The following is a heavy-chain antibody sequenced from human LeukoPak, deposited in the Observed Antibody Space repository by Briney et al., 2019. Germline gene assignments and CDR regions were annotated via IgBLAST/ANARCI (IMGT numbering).Heavy chain of an antibody. J-gene: IGHJ5*02. Sequence: GGSLRLSCAASGFSFDDYGMSWVRQAPGKGLEWVSGINWNGGSRGYADSVKGRFTISRDNSKNTLYLQMNSLRAEDTAVYYCARGIAAAANEDRFDPWGQGTLVTVSS. V-gene: IGHV3-20*04. CDR2: INWNGGSR. CDR3: ARGIAAAANEDRFDP. CDR1: GFSFDDYG. D-gene: IGHD6-13*01.